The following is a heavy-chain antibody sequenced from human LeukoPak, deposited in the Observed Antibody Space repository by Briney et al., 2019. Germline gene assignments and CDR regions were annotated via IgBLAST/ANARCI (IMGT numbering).Heavy chain of an antibody. CDR2: KKKDGSDK. D-gene: IGHD3-16*01. CDR3: GRASYDDKSVYPHFDN. CDR1: GFTFRIYC. V-gene: IGHV3-7*01. Sequence: GGSLRLSCEASGFTFRIYCMSWVRQAPGKGLECVATKKKDGSDKYHVDSVKGRFTISRDNAKNSLYLQMNSLRAEDTALYYCGRASYDDKSVYPHFDNWGQGTLVTVSS. J-gene: IGHJ4*02.